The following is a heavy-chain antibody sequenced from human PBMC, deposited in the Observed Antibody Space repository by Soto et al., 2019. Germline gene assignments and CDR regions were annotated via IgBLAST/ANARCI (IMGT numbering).Heavy chain of an antibody. CDR3: ARERSSGWYVDY. CDR2: MNPNSGNT. J-gene: IGHJ4*02. CDR1: GYTFTSYD. V-gene: IGHV1-8*01. D-gene: IGHD6-19*01. Sequence: QVQLVQSGAEVKKPGASVKVSCKASGYTFTSYDINWVRQATGQGLEWMGWMNPNSGNTGYAQKFQGRVTMTRNTSINTAYMELSSLRSEHTAVYYCARERSSGWYVDYWGQGTLVTVSS.